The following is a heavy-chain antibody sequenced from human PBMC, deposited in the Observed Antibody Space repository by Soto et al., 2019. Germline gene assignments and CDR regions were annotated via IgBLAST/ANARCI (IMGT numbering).Heavy chain of an antibody. V-gene: IGHV4-34*01. CDR2: IHFQGPT. CDR1: GDSLTGYS. D-gene: IGHD3-3*01. CDR3: ASKLQCSVRLVEWFSYRRCGSFDP. J-gene: IGHJ5*02. Sequence: PSESMSRTCDVRGDSLTGYSWSWLRKPPGKGLEWIGEIHFQGPTNFQPSLRTRVSLSVETSKSQLSLNMSSVTAADTSLYFCASKLQCSVRLVEWFSYRRCGSFDP.